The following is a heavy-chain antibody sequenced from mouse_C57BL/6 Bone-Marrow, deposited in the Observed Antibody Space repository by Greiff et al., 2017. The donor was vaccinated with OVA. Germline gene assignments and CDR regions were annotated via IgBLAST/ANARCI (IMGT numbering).Heavy chain of an antibody. CDR3: AKRNYDYGYAMDY. J-gene: IGHJ4*01. CDR2: IWRGGST. D-gene: IGHD2-4*01. CDR1: GFSLTSYG. Sequence: QVQLQQSGPGLVQPSQRLSITCTVSGFSLTSYGVHWVRQSPGKGLEWLGVIWRGGSTDYNAAFMSRLSITKDNSKSQVFFKMNSLQADDTAIYYCAKRNYDYGYAMDYWGQGTSVTVSS. V-gene: IGHV2-5*01.